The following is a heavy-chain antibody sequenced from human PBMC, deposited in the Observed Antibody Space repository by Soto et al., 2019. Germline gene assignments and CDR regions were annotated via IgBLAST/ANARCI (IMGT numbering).Heavy chain of an antibody. CDR3: ARAGIASAGLHHFDY. D-gene: IGHD6-13*01. J-gene: IGHJ4*02. CDR2: IYDSGNT. V-gene: IGHV4-59*01. Sequence: SETLSLTCTASGGSINSYYWSWIRRPPGKGLEWIGYIYDSGNTNYNPSLKSRVTMSVDTSKNQFSLKLTPVTAADTAVYHCARAGIASAGLHHFDYWGQGILVTVSS. CDR1: GGSINSYY.